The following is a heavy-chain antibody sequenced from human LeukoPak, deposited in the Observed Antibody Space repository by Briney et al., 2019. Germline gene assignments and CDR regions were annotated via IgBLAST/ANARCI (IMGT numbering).Heavy chain of an antibody. V-gene: IGHV1-69*01. CDR3: ARRRSSSWYGYFDY. Sequence: SVKVCCKASGGTFSSYAISWVRQAPGQGLEWMGGIIPIFGTANYAQKFQGRVTITADESTSTAYMELSSLRSEDTAVYYCARRRSSSWYGYFDYWGQGTLVTVSS. J-gene: IGHJ4*02. CDR2: IIPIFGTA. D-gene: IGHD6-13*01. CDR1: GGTFSSYA.